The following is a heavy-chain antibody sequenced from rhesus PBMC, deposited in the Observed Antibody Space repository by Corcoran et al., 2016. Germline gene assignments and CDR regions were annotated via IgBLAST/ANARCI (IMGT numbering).Heavy chain of an antibody. V-gene: IGHV4-80*01. CDR2: INGNSGRT. CDR3: ARCDSNRFDY. Sequence: QVQLQESGPGLVKPSETLSLTCAVSGGSFSSYWWSWIRQPPGKGLEWIGEINGNSGRTNYNPSLNSRVTISKDASKNQFSLKLSSVTAADTAVYDCARCDSNRFDYWGQGVLVTVSS. CDR1: GGSFSSYW. D-gene: IGHD4-23*01. J-gene: IGHJ4*01.